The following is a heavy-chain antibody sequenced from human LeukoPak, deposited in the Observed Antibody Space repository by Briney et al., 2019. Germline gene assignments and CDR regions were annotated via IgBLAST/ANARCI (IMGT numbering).Heavy chain of an antibody. D-gene: IGHD5-12*01. V-gene: IGHV4-39*01. CDR3: VRHDGRGGATMGALDS. CDR1: AGSISSTSHH. CDR2: LFSGRTT. Sequence: SETLSLTCTVSAGSISSTSHHWGWIRLSPGKGLEWIGSLFSGRTTYYNPSLDSRVTISVVTSKNQFSLQLNSVTAADTAVYYCVRHDGRGGATMGALDSWGQGSLVTVSS. J-gene: IGHJ4*02.